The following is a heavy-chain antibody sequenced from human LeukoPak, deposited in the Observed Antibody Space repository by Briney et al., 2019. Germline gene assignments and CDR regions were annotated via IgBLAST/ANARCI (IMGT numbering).Heavy chain of an antibody. CDR3: ARGYSYGSDYYYGMDV. J-gene: IGHJ6*02. CDR1: GYSFTSST. Sequence: ASVKVSCKASGYSFTSSTIRWVRQAPGQGLEWMGWISGYNGNTKYAQKVQGRVTMTTDTSTSTAYMELRSLRSDDTAVYYCARGYSYGSDYYYGMDVWGQGTTVTVSS. D-gene: IGHD5-18*01. V-gene: IGHV1-18*01. CDR2: ISGYNGNT.